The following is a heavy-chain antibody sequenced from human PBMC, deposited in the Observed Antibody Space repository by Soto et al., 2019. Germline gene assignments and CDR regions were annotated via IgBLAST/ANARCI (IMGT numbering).Heavy chain of an antibody. D-gene: IGHD6-13*01. V-gene: IGHV3-66*01. Sequence: GGSLRLSCAASGFTVSSNYMSWVRQAPGKGLEWVSVIYSGGSTYYADSVKGRFTISRDNSKNTLYLQMNSLRAEDTAVYYCARDRGRYSSSWYEDYFDYWGQGTLVTVSS. CDR3: ARDRGRYSSSWYEDYFDY. CDR2: IYSGGST. J-gene: IGHJ4*02. CDR1: GFTVSSNY.